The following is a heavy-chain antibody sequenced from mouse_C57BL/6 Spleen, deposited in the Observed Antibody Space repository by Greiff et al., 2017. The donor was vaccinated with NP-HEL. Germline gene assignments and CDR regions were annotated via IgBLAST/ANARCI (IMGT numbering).Heavy chain of an antibody. D-gene: IGHD1-1*01. Sequence: EVKLVESGGDLVKPGGSLKLSCAASGFTFSSYGMSWVRQTPDKRLEWVATISSGGSYTYYPDSVKGRFTISRDNAKNTLYLQMSSLKSEDTAMYYCARHGGTTVVPPMDYWGQGTSVTVSS. CDR3: ARHGGTTVVPPMDY. J-gene: IGHJ4*01. CDR1: GFTFSSYG. CDR2: ISSGGSYT. V-gene: IGHV5-6*01.